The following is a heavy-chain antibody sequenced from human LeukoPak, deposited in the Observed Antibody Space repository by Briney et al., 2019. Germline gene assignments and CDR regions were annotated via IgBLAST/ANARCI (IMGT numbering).Heavy chain of an antibody. Sequence: EASVKVSCKASGYTFTGYYMHWVRQAPGQGLEWMGWINPNSGGTNYAQKFQGRVTMTRDTSISTAYMELSRLRSDDTAVYYCARIPKYSSGWYPFDYWGQETLVTVSS. V-gene: IGHV1-2*02. J-gene: IGHJ4*02. CDR3: ARIPKYSSGWYPFDY. D-gene: IGHD6-19*01. CDR2: INPNSGGT. CDR1: GYTFTGYY.